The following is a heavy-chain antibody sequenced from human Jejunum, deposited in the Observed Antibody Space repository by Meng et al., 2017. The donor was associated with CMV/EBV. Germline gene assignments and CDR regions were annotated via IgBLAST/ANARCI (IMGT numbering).Heavy chain of an antibody. CDR1: GFMFDDYG. CDR3: ARGVFDS. CDR2: ISGSTPYI. Sequence: LKISCAASGFMFDDYGMNWVRQAPGKGLEWVSLISGSTPYIYYADSVKGRFTISRDNAKNSVYLQMNSLRAEDTAVYYCARGVFDSWGQGTLVTVSS. V-gene: IGHV3-21*01. D-gene: IGHD2-8*01. J-gene: IGHJ4*02.